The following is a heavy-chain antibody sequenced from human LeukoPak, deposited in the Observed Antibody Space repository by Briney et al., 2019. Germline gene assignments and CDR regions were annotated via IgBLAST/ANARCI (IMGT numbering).Heavy chain of an antibody. V-gene: IGHV4-38-2*02. D-gene: IGHD6-13*01. CDR2: IYHSGST. Sequence: SETLSLTCTVSGYSISSGYYWGWIRQPPGKGLEWIGSIYHSGSTYYNPSLKSRVTISVDTSKNQFSLKLSSVTAADTAVYYCARELAASGHNWFDPWGQGTLVTVFS. CDR3: ARELAASGHNWFDP. J-gene: IGHJ5*02. CDR1: GYSISSGYY.